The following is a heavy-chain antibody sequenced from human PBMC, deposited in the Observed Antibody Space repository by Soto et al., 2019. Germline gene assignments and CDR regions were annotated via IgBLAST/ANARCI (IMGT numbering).Heavy chain of an antibody. CDR1: GFTISTYA. CDR2: ISGSGGST. CDR3: AKDPSTSGPFDY. J-gene: IGHJ4*02. V-gene: IGHV3-23*01. D-gene: IGHD6-19*01. Sequence: GSLRLSCAASGFTISTYAMSWVRQAPGKWLEWVSTISGSGGSTYYADSVKGRFTISRDKSKNTLYLQMNSLRGEDTAVYYCAKDPSTSGPFDYWGQGILVTVSS.